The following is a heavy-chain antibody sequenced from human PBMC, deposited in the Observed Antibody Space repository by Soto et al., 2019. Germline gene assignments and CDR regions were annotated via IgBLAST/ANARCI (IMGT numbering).Heavy chain of an antibody. D-gene: IGHD4-17*01. CDR2: ISYDGSNK. CDR1: GFTFSSYG. CDR3: AKDPGHYGDHFGYFDY. J-gene: IGHJ4*02. Sequence: PGGSLRLSCAASGFTFSSYGIHWVRHAPGNGLEWVAVISYDGSNKYYADSVKGRFTISRDNSKNTLYLQMNSLRAEDTAVYYCAKDPGHYGDHFGYFDYWGQGTLVTVSS. V-gene: IGHV3-30*18.